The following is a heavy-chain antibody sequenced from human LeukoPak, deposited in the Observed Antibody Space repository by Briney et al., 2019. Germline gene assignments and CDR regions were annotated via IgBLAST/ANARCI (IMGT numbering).Heavy chain of an antibody. CDR3: AKDSPDDYGDPLPFDY. CDR2: ISGSGGST. V-gene: IGHV3-23*01. Sequence: GGSLRLSCAASGFTFSSYSMNWVRQAPGKGLEWVSAISGSGGSTYYADSVKGRFTISRDNSKNTLYLQMNSLRAEDTAVYYCAKDSPDDYGDPLPFDYWGQGTLVTVSS. J-gene: IGHJ4*02. D-gene: IGHD4-17*01. CDR1: GFTFSSYS.